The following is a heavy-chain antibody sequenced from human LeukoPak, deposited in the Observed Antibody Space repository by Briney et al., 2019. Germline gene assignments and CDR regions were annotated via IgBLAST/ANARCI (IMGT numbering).Heavy chain of an antibody. D-gene: IGHD6-13*01. J-gene: IGHJ4*02. CDR1: GGSISSYY. Sequence: SETLSLTCTVSGGSISSYYWSWIRQPPGKGLEWIGYIYYSGSTNYNPSLKSRVTISVDTSKNQFSLKLSSVTAADTAVYYCARLPGIAAAGDYLDYWGQGTLVTVSS. CDR3: ARLPGIAAAGDYLDY. CDR2: IYYSGST. V-gene: IGHV4-59*01.